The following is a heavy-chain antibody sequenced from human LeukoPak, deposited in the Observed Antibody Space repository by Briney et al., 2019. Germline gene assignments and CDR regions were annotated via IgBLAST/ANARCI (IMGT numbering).Heavy chain of an antibody. CDR3: ARGGRYCSSTSCYIEPTNWFDP. Sequence: ASVKVSCKASGYTFTSYGISWVRQAPGQGLEWMGWISAYNGNTNYAQKLQGRVTMTTDTSTSTAYMELRSLRSEDTAVYYCARGGRYCSSTSCYIEPTNWFDPWGQGTLVTVSS. CDR2: ISAYNGNT. V-gene: IGHV1-18*01. D-gene: IGHD2-2*02. CDR1: GYTFTSYG. J-gene: IGHJ5*02.